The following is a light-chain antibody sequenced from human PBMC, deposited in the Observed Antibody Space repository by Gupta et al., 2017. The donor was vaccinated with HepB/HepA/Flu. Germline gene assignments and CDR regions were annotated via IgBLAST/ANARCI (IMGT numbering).Light chain of an antibody. CDR3: HAWDSSTVVV. Sequence: HKLTQPLSLSVSPGQTASIPCSGDRLEDKYVCWYQQKPGQTPVVVIYRDCKRPTGIPERFSGSNSGNTATLTISGTQAMDEADYYCHAWDSSTVVVFGGGTKLTVL. CDR2: RDC. J-gene: IGLJ2*01. CDR1: RLEDKY. V-gene: IGLV3-1*01.